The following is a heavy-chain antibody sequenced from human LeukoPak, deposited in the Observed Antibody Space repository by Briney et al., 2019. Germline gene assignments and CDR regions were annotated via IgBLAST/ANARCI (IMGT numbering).Heavy chain of an antibody. J-gene: IGHJ5*02. Sequence: HPSETLSLTCAVYGGSFSGYYWSWIRQPPGKGLEWIGEINHSGSTNYNPSLKSRVTISVDTSKNQFSLKLSSVTAADTAVYYCARGDIAARLRWFDPWGQGTLVTVSS. V-gene: IGHV4-34*01. CDR2: INHSGST. CDR3: ARGDIAARLRWFDP. D-gene: IGHD6-6*01. CDR1: GGSFSGYY.